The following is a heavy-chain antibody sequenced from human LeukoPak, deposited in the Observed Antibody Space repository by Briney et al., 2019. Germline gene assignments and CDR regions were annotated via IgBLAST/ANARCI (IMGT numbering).Heavy chain of an antibody. CDR2: IYYSGST. J-gene: IGHJ4*02. CDR1: GGSISSSSYY. Sequence: NPSETLSLTCTVSGGSISSSSYYWGWIRQPPGKGLEWIGSIYYSGSTYYNPSLKSRVTISVDTSKNQFSLKLSSVTAADTAVYYCARDPGVDTAMVTGYYFDYWGQGTLVTVSS. V-gene: IGHV4-39*07. D-gene: IGHD5-18*01. CDR3: ARDPGVDTAMVTGYYFDY.